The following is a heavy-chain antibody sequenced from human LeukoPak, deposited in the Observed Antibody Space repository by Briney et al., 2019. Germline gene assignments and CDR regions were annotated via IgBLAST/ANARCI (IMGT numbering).Heavy chain of an antibody. D-gene: IGHD5-18*01. J-gene: IGHJ4*02. Sequence: PSETLSLTCTVSGGSISSSSYYWGWIRQPPGKGLEWIGSIYYSGSTYYNPSLKSRVTISVDTSKNQFSLKLSSVTAADTAVYYCARQTGYSYGPDYWGQGTLVTVSS. CDR3: ARQTGYSYGPDY. CDR2: IYYSGST. V-gene: IGHV4-39*01. CDR1: GGSISSSSYY.